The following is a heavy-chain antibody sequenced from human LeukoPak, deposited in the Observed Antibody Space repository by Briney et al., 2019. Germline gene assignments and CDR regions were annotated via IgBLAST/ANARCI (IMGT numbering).Heavy chain of an antibody. Sequence: ASVKVSCKVSGYIFTDYYIHWVRQAPGQGLEWMGWINPNSGGTNYAQKFQGRVTMTRDTSISTAYLQWSSLKASDTAMYYCASKGVVVGDAFDIWGQGTMVTVSS. J-gene: IGHJ3*02. V-gene: IGHV1-2*02. D-gene: IGHD3-22*01. CDR2: INPNSGGT. CDR1: GYIFTDYY. CDR3: ASKGVVVGDAFDI.